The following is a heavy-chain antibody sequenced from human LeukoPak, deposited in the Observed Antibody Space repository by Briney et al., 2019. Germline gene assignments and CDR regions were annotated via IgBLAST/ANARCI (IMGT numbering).Heavy chain of an antibody. CDR2: INHSRST. V-gene: IGHV4-34*01. CDR1: GGSFNGFY. J-gene: IGHJ4*02. CDR3: ARQTGSGLFILP. Sequence: SETLSLTCAVYGGSFNGFYWSWIRQPPGKGLEWIGEINHSRSTNLSPSLSSRVTLSVDTSKNQFSLHVTSMTAADTAVYYCARQTGSGLFILPGGQGTLVTVSS. D-gene: IGHD3/OR15-3a*01.